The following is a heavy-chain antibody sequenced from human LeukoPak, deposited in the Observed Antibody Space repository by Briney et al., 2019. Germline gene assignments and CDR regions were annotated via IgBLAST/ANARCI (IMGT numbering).Heavy chain of an antibody. CDR2: IIPIFGTA. J-gene: IGHJ4*02. D-gene: IGHD2-15*01. V-gene: IGHV1-69*06. CDR3: ARDLGYCSGGSCQYY. Sequence: ASVKVSCKASGGTFSSYAISWVRQAPGQGLEWMGGIIPIFGTANYAQKFQGRVTITADKSTSTAYMELSSLRSEDTAVYYCARDLGYCSGGSCQYYWGQGTLVTVSS. CDR1: GGTFSSYA.